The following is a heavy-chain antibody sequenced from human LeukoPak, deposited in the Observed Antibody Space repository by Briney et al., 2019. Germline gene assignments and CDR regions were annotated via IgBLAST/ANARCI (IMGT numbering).Heavy chain of an antibody. V-gene: IGHV4-34*01. CDR1: GGSFSGYY. J-gene: IGHJ4*02. Sequence: SETLSLTCAVYGGSFSGYYWSWIRQPPRKGLEWIGEINHSGSTNYNPSLKSRVTISVDTSKNQFSLKLSSVTAADTAVYYCARTKSSGSYPDYWGQGTLVTVSS. D-gene: IGHD3-22*01. CDR3: ARTKSSGSYPDY. CDR2: INHSGST.